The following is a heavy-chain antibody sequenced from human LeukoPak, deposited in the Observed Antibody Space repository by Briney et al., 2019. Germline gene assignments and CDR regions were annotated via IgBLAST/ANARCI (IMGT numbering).Heavy chain of an antibody. V-gene: IGHV4-59*08. Sequence: GPLRLSCAASGFTFSSYAMSWVRQAPGKGLEWIGYIYYSGSTNYNPSLKSRVTISVDTSKNQFSLKLSSVTAADTAVYYCARHPEGLLWFGGLDYWGQGTLVTVSS. D-gene: IGHD3-10*01. CDR1: GFTFSSYA. CDR3: ARHPEGLLWFGGLDY. CDR2: IYYSGST. J-gene: IGHJ4*02.